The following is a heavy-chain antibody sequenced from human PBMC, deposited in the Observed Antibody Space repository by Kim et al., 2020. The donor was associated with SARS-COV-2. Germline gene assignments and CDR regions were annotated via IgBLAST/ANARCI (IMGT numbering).Heavy chain of an antibody. CDR1: GFTFSSYA. D-gene: IGHD3-10*01. CDR3: ARDQTNTMVRGDDAFDI. CDR2: ISYDGSNK. Sequence: GGSLRLSCAASGFTFSSYAMHWVRQAPGKGLEWVAVISYDGSNKYYADSVKGRFTISRDNSKNTLYLQMNSLRAEDTAVYYCARDQTNTMVRGDDAFDIWGQGAMCTVSS. J-gene: IGHJ3*02. V-gene: IGHV3-30*04.